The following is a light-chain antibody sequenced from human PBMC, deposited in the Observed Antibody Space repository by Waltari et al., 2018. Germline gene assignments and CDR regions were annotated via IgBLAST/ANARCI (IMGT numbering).Light chain of an antibody. CDR3: QQLNSFPLT. CDR1: QSLSTW. Sequence: DIQMTQSPSTLSASVGDRVIITCRASQSLSTWLAWYHQKPGKAPTLLIFAAFSLQTGVPSRFSGSGSGTEFTLTISSLQPEDFATYYCQQLNSFPLTFGGGTKVEIK. J-gene: IGKJ4*01. V-gene: IGKV1-5*01. CDR2: AAF.